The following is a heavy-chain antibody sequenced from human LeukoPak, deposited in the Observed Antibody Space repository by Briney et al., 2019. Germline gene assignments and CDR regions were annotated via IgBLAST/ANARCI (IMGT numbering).Heavy chain of an antibody. CDR2: ISGSGGST. CDR1: GFTFSSYA. CDR3: AKVAYCGGDCYSGPVDY. D-gene: IGHD2-21*01. J-gene: IGHJ4*02. Sequence: GGSLRLSCAASGFTFSSYAMSWVRQAPGKGLEWVSAISGSGGSTYYADSVKGRFTISRDNSKNTLYLQINSLRAEDTAVYYCAKVAYCGGDCYSGPVDYWGQGTLVTVSS. V-gene: IGHV3-23*01.